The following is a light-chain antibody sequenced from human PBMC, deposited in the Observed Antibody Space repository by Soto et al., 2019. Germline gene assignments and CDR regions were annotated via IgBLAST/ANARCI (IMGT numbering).Light chain of an antibody. V-gene: IGLV1-51*01. Sequence: QSVLTQPPSASGTPGQRVSISCSGSSSNIGSNYVSWYQQLPGTAPKLLIYDNNKRPSGIPDRFSGSKSGTSATLGITGLQTGDEADYYCGTWDSSLSVVIFGGGTQLTVL. CDR3: GTWDSSLSVVI. J-gene: IGLJ7*01. CDR1: SSNIGSNY. CDR2: DNN.